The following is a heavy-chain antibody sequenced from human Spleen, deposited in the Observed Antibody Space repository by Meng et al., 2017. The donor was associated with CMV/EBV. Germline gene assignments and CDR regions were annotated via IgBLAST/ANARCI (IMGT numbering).Heavy chain of an antibody. D-gene: IGHD2/OR15-2a*01. CDR3: ARSNYCNTIPGSLLRADYYYGLDV. J-gene: IGHJ6*02. Sequence: GSLRLSCAVYGDSFSNYFWNWVRQPPGKGLEWIGEINNKASTNYNPSLKSRVTMSVDTSKNQFSLKLTSVTAADTAVYYCARSNYCNTIPGSLLRADYYYGLDVWGQGTTVTVSS. CDR1: GDSFSNYF. V-gene: IGHV4-34*01. CDR2: INNKAST.